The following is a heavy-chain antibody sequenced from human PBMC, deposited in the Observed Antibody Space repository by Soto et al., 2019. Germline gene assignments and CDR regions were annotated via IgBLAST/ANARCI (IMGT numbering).Heavy chain of an antibody. Sequence: QVQLVQSGAAVKKPGSSVKVSCKASGGTFSSYAISWVRQAPGQGLEWMGGIIPIFGTANYAQKFQGRVTITADESTSTAYMELSSLRSEDTAVYYCARTRMVRGVIHYYYGMDVWGQGTTVTVSS. J-gene: IGHJ6*02. CDR1: GGTFSSYA. V-gene: IGHV1-69*12. CDR3: ARTRMVRGVIHYYYGMDV. D-gene: IGHD3-10*01. CDR2: IIPIFGTA.